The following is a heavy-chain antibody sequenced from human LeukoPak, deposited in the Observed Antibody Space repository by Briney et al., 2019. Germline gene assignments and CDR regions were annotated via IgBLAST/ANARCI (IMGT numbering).Heavy chain of an antibody. J-gene: IGHJ6*03. CDR2: IYYSGST. CDR1: GGSISSYY. D-gene: IGHD6-6*01. Sequence: SETLSLTCTVSGGSISSYYWSWIRQPPGKGLEWIGYIYYSGSTNYNPSLKSRVTISVDTSKNQFSLKLSSMTAADTAVYYCAREGLRSIAARRGTRDYMDVWGKGTTVIVSS. CDR3: AREGLRSIAARRGTRDYMDV. V-gene: IGHV4-59*01.